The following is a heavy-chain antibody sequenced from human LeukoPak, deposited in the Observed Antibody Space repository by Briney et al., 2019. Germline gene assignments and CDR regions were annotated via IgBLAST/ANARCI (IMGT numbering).Heavy chain of an antibody. D-gene: IGHD2-15*01. V-gene: IGHV3-21*01. CDR1: GFTFSSYS. J-gene: IGHJ4*02. CDR3: ARGGYCSGGSCQHFDY. CDR2: ISSSSSYI. Sequence: GGSLRLSCAASGFTFSSYSTNWVRQAPGKGLEWVSSISSSSSYIYYADSVKGRFTISRDNAKNSLYLQMNSLRAEDTAVYHCARGGYCSGGSCQHFDYWGQGTLVTVSS.